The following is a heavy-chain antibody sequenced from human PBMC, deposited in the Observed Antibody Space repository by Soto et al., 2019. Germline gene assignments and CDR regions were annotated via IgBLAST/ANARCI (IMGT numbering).Heavy chain of an antibody. V-gene: IGHV4-30-2*01. Sequence: TSETLSLTCAVSGGSISSGGYSWSWIRQPPGKGLEWIGYIYHSGSTYYNPSLKSRVTISVDRSKNQFSLKLSSVTAADTAVYYCARLNRYSYGSSFDYWGQGTLVTVSS. CDR2: IYHSGST. CDR3: ARLNRYSYGSSFDY. D-gene: IGHD5-18*01. CDR1: GGSISSGGYS. J-gene: IGHJ4*02.